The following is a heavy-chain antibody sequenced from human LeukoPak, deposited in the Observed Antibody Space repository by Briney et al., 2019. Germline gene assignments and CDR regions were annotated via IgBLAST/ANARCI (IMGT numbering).Heavy chain of an antibody. Sequence: GASVKVSCKASGYTFTSYGISWVRQAPGQGLEWMGWISAYNGNTNYAQKLQGRVTMTTDTSTSTAYMELRSLRSDDTAVYYCARDPPLRWSNPNALLREDYWGQGTLVTVSS. D-gene: IGHD4-23*01. J-gene: IGHJ4*02. CDR1: GYTFTSYG. CDR3: ARDPPLRWSNPNALLREDY. V-gene: IGHV1-18*01. CDR2: ISAYNGNT.